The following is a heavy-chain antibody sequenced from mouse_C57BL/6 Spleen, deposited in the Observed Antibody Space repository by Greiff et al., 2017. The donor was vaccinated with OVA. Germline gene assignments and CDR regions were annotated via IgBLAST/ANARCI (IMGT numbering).Heavy chain of an antibody. CDR2: ISDGGSYT. D-gene: IGHD1-3*01. Sequence: DVKLVESGGGLVKPGGSLKLSCAASGFTFSSYAMSWVRQTPEKRLEWVATISDGGSYTYYPDNVKGRFTISRDNARNNLYLQMSHLKAEDTAMYYCGRETKGGAMDYWGQGTSVTVSS. CDR3: GRETKGGAMDY. V-gene: IGHV5-4*01. J-gene: IGHJ4*01. CDR1: GFTFSSYA.